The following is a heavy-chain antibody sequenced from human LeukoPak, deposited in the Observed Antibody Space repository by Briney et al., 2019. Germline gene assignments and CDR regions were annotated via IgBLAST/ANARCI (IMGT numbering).Heavy chain of an antibody. CDR2: IYSGGST. Sequence: GGSLRLSCAASGFTVSSNYMSWVRQAPGKGLERVSVIYSGGSTYYADSVKGRFTISRDNSKNTLYLQMNSLRAEDTAVYYCARDLGYYYDSSGYYYHWGQGTLVTVSS. J-gene: IGHJ5*02. CDR1: GFTVSSNY. V-gene: IGHV3-66*01. D-gene: IGHD3-22*01. CDR3: ARDLGYYYDSSGYYYH.